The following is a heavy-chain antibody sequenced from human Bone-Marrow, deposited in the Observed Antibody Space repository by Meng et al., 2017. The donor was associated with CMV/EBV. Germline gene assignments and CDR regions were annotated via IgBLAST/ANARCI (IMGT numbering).Heavy chain of an antibody. Sequence: SETLSLTCAVYGGSFSGYYWSWIRQPPGKGLEWIGEINHSGSTNYNPSLKSLVTISVDTSKKQFSLKLSSVTAADTAVYYCARDVWFQLNWFDPWGQGTLVTVSS. J-gene: IGHJ5*02. CDR3: ARDVWFQLNWFDP. V-gene: IGHV4-34*01. D-gene: IGHD5-18*01. CDR2: INHSGST. CDR1: GGSFSGYY.